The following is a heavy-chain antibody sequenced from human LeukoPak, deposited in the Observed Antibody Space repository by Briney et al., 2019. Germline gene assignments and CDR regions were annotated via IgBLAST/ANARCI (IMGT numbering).Heavy chain of an antibody. Sequence: PGGSLRLSCAASGFTVSSNYMSWVRQAPGKGLEWVSYISSSSSTIYYADSVKGRFTISRDNAKNSLYLQMNSLRAEDTAVYYCAGEPPTPYAEGNTDYWGQGTLVTVSS. CDR2: ISSSSSTI. CDR1: GFTVSSNY. V-gene: IGHV3-48*01. CDR3: AGEPPTPYAEGNTDY. D-gene: IGHD4-23*01. J-gene: IGHJ4*02.